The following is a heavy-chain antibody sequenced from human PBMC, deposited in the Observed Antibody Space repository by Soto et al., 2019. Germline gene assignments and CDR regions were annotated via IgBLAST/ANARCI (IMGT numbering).Heavy chain of an antibody. V-gene: IGHV3-15*07. CDR3: TTDSSRVGATLLLYYYYGMDV. D-gene: IGHD1-26*01. Sequence: EVQLVESGGGLVKPGGSLRLSCAASGFTFSNAWMNWVRQAPGKGLEWVGRIKSKTDGGTTDYAEPVKGRFTISRDDSKTTLYLQMNSLKTEDTAVYYCTTDSSRVGATLLLYYYYGMDVWGQGTTVTVSS. J-gene: IGHJ6*02. CDR1: GFTFSNAW. CDR2: IKSKTDGGTT.